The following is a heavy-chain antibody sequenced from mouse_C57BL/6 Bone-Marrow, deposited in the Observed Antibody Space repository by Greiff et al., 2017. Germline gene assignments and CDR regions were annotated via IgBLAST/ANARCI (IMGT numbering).Heavy chain of an antibody. CDR1: GFSLSTFGLG. D-gene: IGHD6-1*01. CDR2: LCWDADT. V-gene: IGHV8-8*01. CDR3: ARKGSLPYYFDY. Sequence: QVTLKESGPGILQPSQTLSLTCSFSGFSLSTFGLGVGWIRQPSGQGLEWLALLCWDADTYYNPALKSRLTLSKDTSKNQVFLKSANVDTADTATYYCARKGSLPYYFDYWGQGTNLTVSS. J-gene: IGHJ2*01.